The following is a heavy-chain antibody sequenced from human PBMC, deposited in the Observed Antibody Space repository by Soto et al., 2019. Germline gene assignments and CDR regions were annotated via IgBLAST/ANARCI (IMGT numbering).Heavy chain of an antibody. V-gene: IGHV1-18*01. CDR2: ISAYNGNT. J-gene: IGHJ5*02. CDR3: ARDLYSGYVYNWSDP. CDR1: GYTFTSYG. D-gene: IGHD5-12*01. Sequence: EASVKVSCKASGYTFTSYGISWVRQAPGQGLEWMGWISAYNGNTNYAQKLQGRVTMTADTSTSTAYMELRSLRSDDTAVYYCARDLYSGYVYNWSDPWGQGTLVTVSS.